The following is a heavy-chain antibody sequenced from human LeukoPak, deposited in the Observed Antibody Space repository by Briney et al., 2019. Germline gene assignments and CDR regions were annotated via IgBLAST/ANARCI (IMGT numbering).Heavy chain of an antibody. CDR2: INPNSGGT. Sequence: ASVKVSCTASGYTFTGYYMHWVRQAPGQGLEWMGWINPNSGGTKYAQKFQGRVTMTRDTSISTAYMELSRLRSDDTAVYYCARQREGNFDYWGQGTLVTVSS. D-gene: IGHD1-26*01. J-gene: IGHJ4*02. V-gene: IGHV1-2*02. CDR1: GYTFTGYY. CDR3: ARQREGNFDY.